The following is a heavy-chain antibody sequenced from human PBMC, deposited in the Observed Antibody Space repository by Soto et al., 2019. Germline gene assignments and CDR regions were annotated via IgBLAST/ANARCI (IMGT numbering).Heavy chain of an antibody. D-gene: IGHD2-2*01. Sequence: SETLSLTCAVYGGSFSGYYWSWIRQPPGKGLEWIGEINHSGSTNYNPSLKSRVTISVDTSKNQFSLKLSSVTAADTAVYYCVSGFLGYCSSTRCQGLNYYYYYGMYVWGQGTTVT. CDR1: GGSFSGYY. CDR3: VSGFLGYCSSTRCQGLNYYYYYGMYV. J-gene: IGHJ6*02. V-gene: IGHV4-34*01. CDR2: INHSGST.